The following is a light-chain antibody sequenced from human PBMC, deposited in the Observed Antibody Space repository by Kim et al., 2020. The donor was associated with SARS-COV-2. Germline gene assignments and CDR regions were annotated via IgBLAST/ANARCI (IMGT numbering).Light chain of an antibody. V-gene: IGKV3-20*01. J-gene: IGKJ2*01. CDR2: GVF. CDR3: QQHGSSPPYT. CDR1: QSVSSNY. Sequence: STGERATLSCRASQSVSSNYLAWYQHKPGQAPRLLIYGVFNRATGIPDRFSGSGSGTDFTLTISRLEPEDFAVYYCQQHGSSPPYTFGQGTKLEI.